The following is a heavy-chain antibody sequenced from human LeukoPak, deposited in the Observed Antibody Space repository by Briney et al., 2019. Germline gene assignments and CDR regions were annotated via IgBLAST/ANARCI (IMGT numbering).Heavy chain of an antibody. CDR2: INPSGGST. CDR3: ARDIANSYGLDQQLVPGVAHY. Sequence: GASVKVSCKASGYTFTSYYMHWVRQAPGQGLEWMGIINPSGGSTSYAQKFQGRVTMTRDTSTSTVYMELSSLRSEDTAVYYCARDIANSYGLDQQLVPGVAHYWGQGTLVTVSS. J-gene: IGHJ4*02. V-gene: IGHV1-46*01. D-gene: IGHD6-13*01. CDR1: GYTFTSYY.